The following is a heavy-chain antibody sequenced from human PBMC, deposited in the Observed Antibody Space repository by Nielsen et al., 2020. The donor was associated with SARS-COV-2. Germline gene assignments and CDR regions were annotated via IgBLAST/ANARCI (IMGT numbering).Heavy chain of an antibody. D-gene: IGHD2-15*01. J-gene: IGHJ4*02. V-gene: IGHV3-21*01. Sequence: WIRQPPGKGLEWVSSISSSSSYIYYADSVKGRFTISRDNAKNSLYLQMNSLRAEDTAVYYCARDGGYCSGGSCYGVLDYWGQGTLVTVSS. CDR2: ISSSSSYI. CDR3: ARDGGYCSGGSCYGVLDY.